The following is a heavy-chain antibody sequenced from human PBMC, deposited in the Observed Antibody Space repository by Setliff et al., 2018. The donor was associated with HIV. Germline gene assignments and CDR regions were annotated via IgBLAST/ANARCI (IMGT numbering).Heavy chain of an antibody. CDR3: ARKVYALDY. J-gene: IGHJ4*02. Sequence: GGSLRLSCAASGFSFGYAWMNWVRQAPGKGLEWVSYISSSGSTIYYADSVKGRFTISRDNAKNSLYLQMNSLRAEDTAVYYCARKVYALDYWGQGTLVTVSS. CDR1: GFSFGYAW. D-gene: IGHD2-8*01. V-gene: IGHV3-48*03. CDR2: ISSSGSTI.